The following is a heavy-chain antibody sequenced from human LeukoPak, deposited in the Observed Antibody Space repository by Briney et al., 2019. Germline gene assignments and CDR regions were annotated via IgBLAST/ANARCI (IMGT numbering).Heavy chain of an antibody. CDR2: IDWVDDK. V-gene: IGHV2-70*01. D-gene: IGHD6-13*01. J-gene: IGHJ4*02. Sequence: SGPALVKPTQTLTLTCTFSGFSLSTSGMCVSWIRQPPGKALEWLALIDWVDDKYYSTSLKTRLTISKDTSKNQVVLTMTNMDPVDTATYYCARELVYSSSWYGGFDYWGQGTLVTVSS. CDR3: ARELVYSSSWYGGFDY. CDR1: GFSLSTSGMC.